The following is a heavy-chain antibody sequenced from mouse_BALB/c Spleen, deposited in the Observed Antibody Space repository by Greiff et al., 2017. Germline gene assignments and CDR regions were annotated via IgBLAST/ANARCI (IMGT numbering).Heavy chain of an antibody. CDR2: ISSGGGST. J-gene: IGHJ3*01. CDR3: ARHQTFAWFAY. Sequence: EVMLVESGGGLVKPGGSLKLSCAASGFAFSSYDMSWVRQTPEKRLEWVAYISSGGGSTYYPDTVKGRFTISRDNAKNTLYLQMSSLKSEDTAMYYCARHQTFAWFAYWGQGTLVTVSA. V-gene: IGHV5-12-1*01. CDR1: GFAFSSYD.